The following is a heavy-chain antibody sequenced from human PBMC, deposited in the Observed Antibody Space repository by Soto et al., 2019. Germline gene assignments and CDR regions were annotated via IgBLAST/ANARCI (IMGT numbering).Heavy chain of an antibody. V-gene: IGHV3-23*01. J-gene: IGHJ4*02. CDR2: ISASGGST. CDR3: AKGPLGREYDLDY. CDR1: GFTFSNYV. Sequence: EVQLLDSGGGLVQPGGSLRLSCAASGFTFSNYVMNWVRQAPGKGLDWVSAISASGGSTYYADSVKGRFTISRDNSKKTLDLQMISLRAEDTAVYYCAKGPLGREYDLDYWGQGAMGAVAP. D-gene: IGHD1-26*01.